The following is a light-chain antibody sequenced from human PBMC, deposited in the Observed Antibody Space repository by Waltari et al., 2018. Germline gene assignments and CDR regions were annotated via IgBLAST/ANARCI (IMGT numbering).Light chain of an antibody. Sequence: DVVLTQSPLSLPATLGQPASLPCRSSQCLVPRDGKTYLNWIEQRPVQPPRRLIYKVYNWYPSYGVPDKFSGSGSGTNVTLKISSVEDEDVGIDNCLQGSHWRYTFGQGTKLEIE. CDR3: LQGSHWRYT. J-gene: IGKJ2*01. CDR2: KVY. CDR1: QCLVPRDGKTY. V-gene: IGKV2-30*02.